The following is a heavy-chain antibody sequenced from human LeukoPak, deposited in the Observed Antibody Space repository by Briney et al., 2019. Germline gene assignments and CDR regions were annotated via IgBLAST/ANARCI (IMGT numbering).Heavy chain of an antibody. CDR3: ARAPRPFDNSDYYFDY. CDR1: GITVSYNF. V-gene: IGHV3-53*01. Sequence: GGSLRLSCAASGITVSYNFMSWVRQAPGKGLEWVSVIYSDSSADYADSVKGRFTISRDDAKNTLYLQLNSLRAGDTAVYYCARAPRPFDNSDYYFDYWGQGSLVTVSS. CDR2: IYSDSSA. D-gene: IGHD6-25*01. J-gene: IGHJ4*02.